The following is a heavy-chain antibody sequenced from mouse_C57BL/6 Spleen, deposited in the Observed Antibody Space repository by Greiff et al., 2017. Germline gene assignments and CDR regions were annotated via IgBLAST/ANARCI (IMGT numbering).Heavy chain of an antibody. D-gene: IGHD2-3*01. J-gene: IGHJ3*01. CDR1: GFSLTSYG. V-gene: IGHV2-3*01. Sequence: VQRVESGPGLVAPSQSLSITCTVSGFSLTSYGVRWVRQPPGKGLEWLGVIWGDGSTTYHSALISRLSISKDNSKSRVCLKLNSLQTYDTATYYCAKTEGGYYECDYWGQGTLVTVSA. CDR2: IWGDGST. CDR3: AKTEGGYYECDY.